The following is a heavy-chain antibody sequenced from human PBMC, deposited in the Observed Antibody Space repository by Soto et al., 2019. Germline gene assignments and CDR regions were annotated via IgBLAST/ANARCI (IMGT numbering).Heavy chain of an antibody. V-gene: IGHV4-59*12. CDR1: GDSIIRSF. J-gene: IGHJ6*02. D-gene: IGHD2-2*01. CDR3: ASFVVPAAPGMDV. Sequence: SETLSLTCSVSGDSIIRSFWGWIRQSPGKGLQYIGYISDSGVTDYDPSLKSRVTISVDTSKNQFSLKLSSVTAADTAVYYCASFVVPAAPGMDVWGQGTTVTVSS. CDR2: ISDSGVT.